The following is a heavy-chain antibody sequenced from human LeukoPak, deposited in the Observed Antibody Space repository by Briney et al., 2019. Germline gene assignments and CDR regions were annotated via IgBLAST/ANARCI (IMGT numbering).Heavy chain of an antibody. D-gene: IGHD2-15*01. Sequence: GGSLRLSCAASGFTFSSYAMSWVRQAPGKGLEWVSAVSGSGGSAYYADSVKGRFTISRDNSKNTLYLQMNSLRAEDTAVYYCAKAGYCSGGSCYPGSYYYGMDVWGQGTTVTVSS. CDR3: AKAGYCSGGSCYPGSYYYGMDV. CDR2: VSGSGGSA. CDR1: GFTFSSYA. J-gene: IGHJ6*02. V-gene: IGHV3-23*01.